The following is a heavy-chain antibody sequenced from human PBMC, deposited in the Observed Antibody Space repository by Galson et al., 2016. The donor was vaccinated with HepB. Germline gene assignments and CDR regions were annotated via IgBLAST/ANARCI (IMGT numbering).Heavy chain of an antibody. D-gene: IGHD3-3*01. V-gene: IGHV1-69*13. CDR1: GDTFTSFS. J-gene: IGHJ4*02. CDR3: ARGLVSQRDGRPLEWFPFDS. Sequence: VQVSCKASGDTFTSFSVNWVRQAPGHGLEWMVGVVPSFGISNYAQRFQGRLTITADESMTTAYMQLDSLGAEDTGFYFCARGLVSQRDGRPLEWFPFDSWGQGALVTVSS. CDR2: VVPSFGIS.